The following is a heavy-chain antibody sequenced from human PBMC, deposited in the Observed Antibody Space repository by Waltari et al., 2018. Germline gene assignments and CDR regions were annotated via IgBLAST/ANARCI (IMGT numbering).Heavy chain of an antibody. V-gene: IGHV4-34*01. CDR2: INHSGST. D-gene: IGHD3-10*01. CDR1: GGSLSGYY. CDR3: ARGSHYYGSGSY. J-gene: IGHJ4*02. Sequence: QVQLQQWGAGLLKPSETLSLTCAVYGGSLSGYYWSWIRQPPGKGLEWIGEINHSGSTNYNPSLKSRVTISVDTSKNQFSLKLSSVTAADTAVYYCARGSHYYGSGSYWGQGTLVTVSS.